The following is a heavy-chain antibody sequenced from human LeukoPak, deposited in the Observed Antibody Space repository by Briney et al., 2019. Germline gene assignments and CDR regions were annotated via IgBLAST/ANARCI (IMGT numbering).Heavy chain of an antibody. CDR1: AFTFSRYW. D-gene: IGHD2-2*01. CDR2: IKTDGSEE. CDR3: ARSPALVAYFDF. Sequence: GGSLRLSCAASAFTFSRYWMSWVRQAPGKGLEWVANIKTDGSEEYYLDSVKDRFTISRDNTKNSLYLQMNSLRVEDTAVYYCARSPALVAYFDFWGQGTLVTVSS. J-gene: IGHJ4*02. V-gene: IGHV3-7*01.